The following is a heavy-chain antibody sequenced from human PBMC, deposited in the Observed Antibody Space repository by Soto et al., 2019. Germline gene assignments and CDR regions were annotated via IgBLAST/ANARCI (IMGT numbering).Heavy chain of an antibody. CDR1: GGSLSSGGCY. CDR2: IYYSGST. CDR3: ARRFANGRYFDY. D-gene: IGHD3-3*01. V-gene: IGHV4-31*03. Sequence: PSETMSLTCPVSGGSLSSGGCYWSWIHQHPGKGLEWIGYIYYSGSTYYNPSLKSRVTISVDTSKNQFSVKLSSVTAADTAVYYCARRFANGRYFDYWGQGTLVTVSS. J-gene: IGHJ4*02.